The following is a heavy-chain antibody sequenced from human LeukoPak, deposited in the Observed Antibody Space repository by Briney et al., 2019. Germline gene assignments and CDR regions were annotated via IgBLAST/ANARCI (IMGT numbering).Heavy chain of an antibody. J-gene: IGHJ5*02. CDR2: IDPNSGGP. CDR3: ARPYCSDRSCSIGWFAP. V-gene: IGHV1-2*02. D-gene: IGHD2-15*01. CDR1: GYIFSDYY. Sequence: ASVKVSCKASGYIFSDYYIHWVRQAPGQGLEWMGWIDPNSGGPNYAQKFQGRVTMTRETSISTVYMELTRLRSDDTAVYYCARPYCSDRSCSIGWFAPWRQGTLVTVSS.